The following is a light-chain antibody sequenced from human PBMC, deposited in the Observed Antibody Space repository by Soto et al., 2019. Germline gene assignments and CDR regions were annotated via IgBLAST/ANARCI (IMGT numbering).Light chain of an antibody. V-gene: IGKV1-39*01. CDR1: QNISSY. CDR2: TAS. CDR3: QQSYNTPVA. J-gene: IGKJ1*01. Sequence: DIQMTQFPLFLSASVGDRVTMTCRASQNISSYLNWYRQKPGQAPNLLIYTASTLQSGVPSRFSGSGSGTEFTLTISSLQPEDFATYYCQQSYNTPVAFGRGTKVEIK.